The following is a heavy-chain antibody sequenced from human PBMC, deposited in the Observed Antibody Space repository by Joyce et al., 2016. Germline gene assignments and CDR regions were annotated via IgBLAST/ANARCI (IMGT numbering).Heavy chain of an antibody. CDR1: GYIFSRFG. CDR2: MNPNNGNT. V-gene: IGHV1-8*01. D-gene: IGHD4-17*01. CDR3: ARVYGDYVDY. J-gene: IGHJ4*02. Sequence: QVQLVQSGAEVKKPGASVKVSCKASGYIFSRFGVSWVRQATGQGLEWMGWMNPNNGNTDYAQKFQGRVIMTRNTSTSTAYMEVSSLRAEDTAVYYCARVYGDYVDYWGQGTLVTVSS.